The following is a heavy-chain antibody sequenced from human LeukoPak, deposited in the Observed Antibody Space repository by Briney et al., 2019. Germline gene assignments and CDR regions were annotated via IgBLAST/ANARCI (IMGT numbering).Heavy chain of an antibody. CDR3: ARDPPDVAATRGFDY. D-gene: IGHD2-15*01. CDR2: IDYSGTT. CDR1: GDSISGSNLY. V-gene: IGHV4-39*02. Sequence: SETLSLTCTVSGDSISGSNLYWGWIRQSPGKGLEWIGSIDYSGTTYYSSSLKSRVTLSVDTPNNQLSLTLTYLTAADTAVYYCARDPPDVAATRGFDYWGQGTLVTVSS. J-gene: IGHJ4*02.